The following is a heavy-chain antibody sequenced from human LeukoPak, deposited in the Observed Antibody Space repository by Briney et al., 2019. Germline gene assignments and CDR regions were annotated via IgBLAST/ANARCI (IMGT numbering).Heavy chain of an antibody. J-gene: IGHJ3*02. V-gene: IGHV3-23*01. CDR2: MSGSGGST. Sequence: PGGSLRLSCAASGFTFSSYAMSWVRQAPGKGLEWVSAMSGSGGSTYYADSVKGRFTFSRDNAKNSLYLQMNSLRAEDTAVYYCAREAYSSSWNELDAFDIWGHGTMVTVSS. CDR3: AREAYSSSWNELDAFDI. CDR1: GFTFSSYA. D-gene: IGHD6-13*01.